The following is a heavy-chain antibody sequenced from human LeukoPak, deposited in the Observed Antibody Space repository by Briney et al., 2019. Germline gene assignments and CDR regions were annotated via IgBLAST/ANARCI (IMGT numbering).Heavy chain of an antibody. V-gene: IGHV3-48*03. CDR2: FAESKTAK. J-gene: IGHJ5*02. CDR3: TTLGHHHDP. Sequence: GGSLRLSCAASGFDFGAYEMNWVRQAPGKGLEWVAYFAESKTAKYYADSVRGRFTISRDNAKKSLYLQMNSLRAEDTALYYCTTLGHHHDPWGQGSPVTVSS. CDR1: GFDFGAYE.